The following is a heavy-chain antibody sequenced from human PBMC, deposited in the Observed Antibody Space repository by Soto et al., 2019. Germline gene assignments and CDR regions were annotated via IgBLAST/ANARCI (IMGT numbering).Heavy chain of an antibody. J-gene: IGHJ6*02. CDR1: GGSFSSYA. CDR2: IIPIVGTG. Sequence: GASVKVSCKASGGSFSSYAISWVLQAPGQGLEWMGGIIPIVGTGNYAQNFQGRVTITADESTSTAYMELSSLRSEDTAMYYCARVLRAAGRPGMDVWGQGTTVTVSS. V-gene: IGHV1-69*13. D-gene: IGHD6-13*01. CDR3: ARVLRAAGRPGMDV.